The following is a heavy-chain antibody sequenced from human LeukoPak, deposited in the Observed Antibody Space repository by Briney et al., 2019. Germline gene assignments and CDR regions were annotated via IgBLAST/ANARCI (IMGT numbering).Heavy chain of an antibody. CDR2: TNHSGST. J-gene: IGHJ4*02. Sequence: PSETLSLTCAVYGGSFSGYYWSWIRQPPGKGREGSGETNHSGSTNYNPFLKSRVTTSVDTSKNQFSLTLSSVTAADTAVYYCARLPRPSFIAAAGSLLGGIDYWGQGTLVTASS. CDR1: GGSFSGYY. CDR3: ARLPRPSFIAAAGSLLGGIDY. D-gene: IGHD6-13*01. V-gene: IGHV4-34*01.